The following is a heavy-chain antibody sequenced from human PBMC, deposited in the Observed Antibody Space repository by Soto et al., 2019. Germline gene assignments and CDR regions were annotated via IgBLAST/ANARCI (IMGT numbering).Heavy chain of an antibody. CDR2: ISWNSGSI. CDR3: AKDIRYCSGGSCYSGRAFDI. D-gene: IGHD2-15*01. V-gene: IGHV3-9*01. J-gene: IGHJ3*02. CDR1: GFTFDDYA. Sequence: DVQLVESGGGLVQPGRSLRLSCAASGFTFDDYAMHWVRQAPGQGLEGVSGISWNSGSIGYADSVKGRFTISRDNAKNSLYLQMNRLRAEDTALYYCAKDIRYCSGGSCYSGRAFDIWGQGTMVTVSS.